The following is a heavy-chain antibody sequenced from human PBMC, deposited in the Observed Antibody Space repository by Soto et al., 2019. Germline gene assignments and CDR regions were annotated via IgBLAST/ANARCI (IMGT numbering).Heavy chain of an antibody. J-gene: IGHJ6*02. CDR3: ARNVLVPAAMKGYYYYYGMDV. CDR1: GGSISSGGYS. CDR2: IYHSGST. Sequence: QLQLQESGSGLVKPSQTLSLTCAVSGGSISSGGYSWSWIRQPPGKGLEWIGYIYHSGSTYYNPSLKRRVTRSVDRSKNQFSLKLSSVTAADTAVYYCARNVLVPAAMKGYYYYYGMDVWGQGTTVTVSS. V-gene: IGHV4-30-2*01. D-gene: IGHD2-2*01.